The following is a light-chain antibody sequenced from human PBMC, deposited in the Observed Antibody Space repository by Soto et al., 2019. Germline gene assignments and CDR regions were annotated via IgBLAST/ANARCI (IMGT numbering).Light chain of an antibody. Sequence: DIVMTQSPDSLAVSLGERATINCKSSQSVLYSSNNKNYLAWYQQRPGQPPKLLIYWASTQESGVPDRFSGSGSGIDVTLTITSLQAEDVTVYYCQQDESTPPTFGQGTKLEIK. V-gene: IGKV4-1*01. J-gene: IGKJ2*01. CDR3: QQDESTPPT. CDR2: WAS. CDR1: QSVLYSSNNKNY.